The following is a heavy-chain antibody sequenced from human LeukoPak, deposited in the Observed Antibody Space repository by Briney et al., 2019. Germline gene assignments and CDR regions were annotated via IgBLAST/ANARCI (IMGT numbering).Heavy chain of an antibody. CDR2: INPSGGST. V-gene: IGHV1-46*01. CDR1: GYTFTSYY. D-gene: IGHD6-13*01. CDR3: AGGIGIAAAGPFDY. J-gene: IGHJ4*02. Sequence: GASVKVSCKASGYTFTSYYMHWVRQAPGQGLEWMGIINPSGGSTSYAQKFQGRVTITADKSTSTAYMELSSLRSEDTAVYYCAGGIGIAAAGPFDYWGQGTLVTVSS.